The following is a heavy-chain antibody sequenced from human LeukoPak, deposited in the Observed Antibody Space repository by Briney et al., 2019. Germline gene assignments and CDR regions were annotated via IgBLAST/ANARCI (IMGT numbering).Heavy chain of an antibody. CDR3: ARVRRVFKRKLGRSTEYYQYYYMDV. CDR1: GFTFSSYW. J-gene: IGHJ6*03. Sequence: PGGSLRLSCAASGFTFSSYWMSWVRQAPGKGLEWVANIKQDGSEKYYVDSVKGRFTISRDNAKNSLYLQMNSLRAEDTAVYYCARVRRVFKRKLGRSTEYYQYYYMDVWGKGTTVTVSS. V-gene: IGHV3-7*03. D-gene: IGHD6-13*01. CDR2: IKQDGSEK.